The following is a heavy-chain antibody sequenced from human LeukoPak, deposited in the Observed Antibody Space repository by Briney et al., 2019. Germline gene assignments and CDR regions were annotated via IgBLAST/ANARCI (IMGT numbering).Heavy chain of an antibody. CDR2: IYYSGST. Sequence: SETLSLTCTVSGGSISSSSYYWGWIRQPPGKGLEWIGSIYYSGSTYYNPSLKSRVTISVDTSKNQFSLKLSSVTAADTAVYYCARHVGVTIVGVVILNWFDPWGQGTLVTVSS. V-gene: IGHV4-39*01. J-gene: IGHJ5*02. CDR1: GGSISSSSYY. CDR3: ARHVGVTIVGVVILNWFDP. D-gene: IGHD3-3*01.